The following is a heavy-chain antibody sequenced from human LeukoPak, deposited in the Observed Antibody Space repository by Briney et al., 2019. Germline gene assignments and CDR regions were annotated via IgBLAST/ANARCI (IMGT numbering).Heavy chain of an antibody. Sequence: GGSLRLSCAASGFTFSSYGMHWVRQAPGKGLEWVAFIRYDGSNKYYADSVKGRFTISRDNSKNTLYLQMNSLRAEDTAVYYCAKYGGNTYYYYYYMDVWGKGTTVTISS. V-gene: IGHV3-30*02. CDR1: GFTFSSYG. D-gene: IGHD4-23*01. CDR3: AKYGGNTYYYYYYMDV. J-gene: IGHJ6*03. CDR2: IRYDGSNK.